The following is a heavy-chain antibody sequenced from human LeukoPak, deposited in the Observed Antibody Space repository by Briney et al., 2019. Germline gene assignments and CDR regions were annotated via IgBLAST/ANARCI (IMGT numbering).Heavy chain of an antibody. Sequence: GGSLTLSCAASGFTFSSYAMSWVRQAPGKGLEWVTAISGSGGSTYYADSVKGRFTISRDNSKNTLYLQMNSLRAEDTAVYYCAKDLPSTYYDILTGPEDPDYWGQGTLVTVSS. V-gene: IGHV3-23*01. CDR2: ISGSGGST. CDR3: AKDLPSTYYDILTGPEDPDY. J-gene: IGHJ4*02. CDR1: GFTFSSYA. D-gene: IGHD3-9*01.